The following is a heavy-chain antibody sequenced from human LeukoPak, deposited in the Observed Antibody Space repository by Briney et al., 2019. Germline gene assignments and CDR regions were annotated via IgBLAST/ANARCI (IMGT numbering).Heavy chain of an antibody. CDR1: NDSITSGAYY. CDR3: ARGAYYDFWSGYPLYYFDH. CDR2: IYYSGST. V-gene: IGHV4-31*03. D-gene: IGHD3-3*01. Sequence: SQTLSLTCTVSNDSITSGAYYWTWIRQHPGKGLEWIGYIYYSGSTYYNPSLKSRISMSVDTSKNQFSLKLNSVTAADTAVYYCARGAYYDFWSGYPLYYFDHWGQGTLVTVSS. J-gene: IGHJ4*02.